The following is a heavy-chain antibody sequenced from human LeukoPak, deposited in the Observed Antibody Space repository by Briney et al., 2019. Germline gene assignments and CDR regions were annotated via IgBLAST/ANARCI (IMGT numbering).Heavy chain of an antibody. CDR1: GFSFSTYA. D-gene: IGHD4-17*01. CDR2: IRGSDGST. Sequence: GGSLRLSCAASGFSFSTYAMSWVRQAPGKGLEWVSSIRGSDGSTYYADSVKGRFAVSRDNSKNTLYLQMSGLRAEDTAVYYCAKDVYGDYGGLDYWGQGTLVTVSS. V-gene: IGHV3-23*01. J-gene: IGHJ4*02. CDR3: AKDVYGDYGGLDY.